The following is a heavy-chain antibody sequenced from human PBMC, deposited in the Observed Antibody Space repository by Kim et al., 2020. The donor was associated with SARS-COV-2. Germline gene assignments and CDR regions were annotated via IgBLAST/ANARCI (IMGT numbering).Heavy chain of an antibody. CDR2: ISYDGSNK. J-gene: IGHJ4*02. D-gene: IGHD5-18*01. V-gene: IGHV3-30*04. CDR1: GFTFSSYA. CDR3: ARGSRGYSYGTL. Sequence: GSLRLSCAASGFTFSSYAMHWVRQAPGKGLEWVAVISYDGSNKYYADSVKGRFTISRDNSKNTLYLQMNSLRAEDTAVYYCARGSRGYSYGTLWGQGTLVTVSS.